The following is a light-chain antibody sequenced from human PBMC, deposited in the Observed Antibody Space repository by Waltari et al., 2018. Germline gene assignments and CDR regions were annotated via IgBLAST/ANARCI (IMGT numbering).Light chain of an antibody. CDR3: CSYAGSSTSWV. Sequence: QSALTQPASVSGSPGQSLTISCTGTSSDVGSYNLVSWYQQRPGKAPKLMIYEGSKRPSGVSNRFSGSKSGTTASLTISGLQAEDEADYYCCSYAGSSTSWVFGGGTKLTVL. CDR1: SSDVGSYNL. V-gene: IGLV2-23*01. CDR2: EGS. J-gene: IGLJ3*02.